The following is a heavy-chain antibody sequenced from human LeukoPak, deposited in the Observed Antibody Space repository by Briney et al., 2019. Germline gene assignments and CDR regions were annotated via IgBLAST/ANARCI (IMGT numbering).Heavy chain of an antibody. Sequence: SETLSLTCAVYGGSFSGYYWSWIRQPPGKGLEWIGEINHSGSTNYNPSLKSRVTISVDTSKNQFSLKLSSVTAADTAVYYWAGDYVEMGTYFYCRYVWVKGTTVTVSS. D-gene: IGHD5-24*01. J-gene: IGHJ6*03. CDR3: AGDYVEMGTYFYCRYV. CDR2: INHSGST. CDR1: GGSFSGYY. V-gene: IGHV4-34*01.